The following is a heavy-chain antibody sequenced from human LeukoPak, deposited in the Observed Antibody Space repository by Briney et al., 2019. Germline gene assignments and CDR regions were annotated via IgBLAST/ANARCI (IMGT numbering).Heavy chain of an antibody. V-gene: IGHV1-24*01. J-gene: IGHJ4*02. Sequence: ASVKVSCKVSGYTLTKLSMHWVRQAPGQGLEWMGGFDPEDGETIYAQKFQGRVTMTEDTSTDTAYMELSSLRSEDTAVYYCATDILYGSGSYTDYWGQGTLVTVSS. CDR1: GYTLTKLS. D-gene: IGHD3-10*01. CDR2: FDPEDGET. CDR3: ATDILYGSGSYTDY.